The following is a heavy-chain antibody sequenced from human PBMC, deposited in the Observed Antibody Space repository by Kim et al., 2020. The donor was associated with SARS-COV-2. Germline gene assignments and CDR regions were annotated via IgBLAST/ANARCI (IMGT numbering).Heavy chain of an antibody. CDR3: AKESGLLWFGGDTHSFDP. Sequence: GGSLRLSCAASGFTFSSYAMSWVRQAPGKGLEWVSGISGSDGSTYYADSVKGRFTISRDNSKNTLYLQMNSLRGEDTAVYYCAKESGLLWFGGDTHSFDPWGQGTLVTVSS. V-gene: IGHV3-23*01. CDR2: ISGSDGST. J-gene: IGHJ5*02. D-gene: IGHD3-10*01. CDR1: GFTFSSYA.